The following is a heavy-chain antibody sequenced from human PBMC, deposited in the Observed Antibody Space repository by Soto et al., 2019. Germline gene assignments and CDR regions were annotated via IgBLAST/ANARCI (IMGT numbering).Heavy chain of an antibody. CDR3: ARYGTRADW. V-gene: IGHV3-48*03. J-gene: IGHJ4*02. D-gene: IGHD3-10*01. Sequence: GESLKISCEASGFNFRNFEMNWVRKAPGKGLEWISYISSSGITTYYADFAEGPFTISRDNAKESLYLHLNSLRVDDTAVYYCARYGTRADWWGLGTQVTVSS. CDR1: GFNFRNFE. CDR2: ISSSGITT.